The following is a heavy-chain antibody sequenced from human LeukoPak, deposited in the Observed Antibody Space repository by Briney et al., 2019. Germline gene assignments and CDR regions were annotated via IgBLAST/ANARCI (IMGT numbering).Heavy chain of an antibody. CDR3: ARLAYYYGSGSYYNYYFDY. Sequence: PSGTLSLTCAVSGGSISSSKWWGWVRPPPGKGLEWIGEIYHSGSTNYNPSLKSRITISVDKSKNQFSLNLTSVTAADTAVYYCARLAYYYGSGSYYNYYFDYWGQGTLVTVSS. V-gene: IGHV4-4*02. J-gene: IGHJ4*02. CDR1: GGSISSSKW. D-gene: IGHD3-10*01. CDR2: IYHSGST.